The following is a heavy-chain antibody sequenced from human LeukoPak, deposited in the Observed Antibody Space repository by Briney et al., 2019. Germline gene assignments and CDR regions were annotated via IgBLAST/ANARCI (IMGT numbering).Heavy chain of an antibody. V-gene: IGHV3-48*01. Sequence: PGGSLRLSCAASGFTFSSYSMNWVRQAPGKGLEWVSYISSSSSTIYYADSVKGRFTTSRDNAKNSLYLQMNSLRAEDTAVCYCARRLGSGYDCWGQGTLVTVSS. D-gene: IGHD5-12*01. CDR3: ARRLGSGYDC. CDR1: GFTFSSYS. CDR2: ISSSSSTI. J-gene: IGHJ4*02.